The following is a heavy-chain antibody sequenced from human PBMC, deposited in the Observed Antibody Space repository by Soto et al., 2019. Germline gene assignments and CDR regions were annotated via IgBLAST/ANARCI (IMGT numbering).Heavy chain of an antibody. D-gene: IGHD2-2*01. CDR3: ARSRGKDIVVVPAAPLDY. J-gene: IGHJ4*02. V-gene: IGHV1-69*13. CDR2: IIPIFGTA. Sequence: SVKVSCKASGVTFSSYAISWVRQAPGQGLEWMGGIIPIFGTANYAQKFQGRVTITADESTSTAYMELSSLRSEDTAVYYCARSRGKDIVVVPAAPLDYWGQGTLVTVSS. CDR1: GVTFSSYA.